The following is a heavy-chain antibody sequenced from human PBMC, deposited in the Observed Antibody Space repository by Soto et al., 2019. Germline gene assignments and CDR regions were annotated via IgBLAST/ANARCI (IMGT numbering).Heavy chain of an antibody. CDR2: ISHDGINK. J-gene: IGHJ5*01. Sequence: SGGSLRLSCAASGFTFSSSAMHWVRQAPGKGLEWVATISHDGINKYYADSMKGPFTISRDNSKNTLYLQMNTLRPEDTAVYYCARGADWFDSWGQGTLVTAPQ. CDR1: GFTFSSSA. CDR3: ARGADWFDS. V-gene: IGHV3-30-3*01.